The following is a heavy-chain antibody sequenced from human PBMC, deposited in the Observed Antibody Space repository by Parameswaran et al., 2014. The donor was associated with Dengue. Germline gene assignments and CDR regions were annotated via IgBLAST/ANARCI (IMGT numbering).Heavy chain of an antibody. CDR3: ARDPQWPDGWDWFDP. V-gene: IGHV3-74*01. D-gene: IGHD6-19*01. Sequence: VRQMPGKGLVWVSRINSDGSSTSYADSVKGRFTISRDNAKNTLYLQMNSLRAEDTAVYYCARDPQWPDGWDWFDPWGQGTLVRLL. CDR2: INSDGSST. J-gene: IGHJ5*02.